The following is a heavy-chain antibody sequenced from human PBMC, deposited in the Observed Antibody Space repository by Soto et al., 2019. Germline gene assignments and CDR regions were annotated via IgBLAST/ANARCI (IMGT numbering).Heavy chain of an antibody. V-gene: IGHV2-5*01. CDR3: AHRRRSGSLLX. CDR1: GFSLSTSGVG. CDR2: IYWNDDK. J-gene: IGHJ4*02. D-gene: IGHD1-26*01. Sequence: SGPTLVHPTQTLTLTRTFSGFSLSTSGVGVCWIRQPPVKALEWLALIYWNDDKRYSTSLKSRLNITKDTSKNQVVLTMTNMETVDTATYYCAHRRRSGSLLXWGQGTLVTVSX.